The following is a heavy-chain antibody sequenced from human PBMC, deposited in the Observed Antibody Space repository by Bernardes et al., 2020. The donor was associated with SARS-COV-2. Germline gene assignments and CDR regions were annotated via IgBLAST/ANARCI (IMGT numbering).Heavy chain of an antibody. V-gene: IGHV3-23*01. Sequence: GGSLRLSCAASRFTSSSYAMSWVRQAPGKGLEWVSAISSSGAGTYYADSVKGRFTISRDNSKNTLYLQMNSLRAEDTAVYFCAKDLKLDYWGQGTLVTVSS. CDR2: ISSSGAGT. CDR1: RFTSSSYA. CDR3: AKDLKLDY. J-gene: IGHJ4*02.